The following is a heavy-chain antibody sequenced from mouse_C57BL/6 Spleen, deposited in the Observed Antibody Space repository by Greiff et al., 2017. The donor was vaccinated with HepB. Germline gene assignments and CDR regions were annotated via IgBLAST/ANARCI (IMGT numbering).Heavy chain of an antibody. D-gene: IGHD3-2*02. CDR3: ARRGQLRLRYYFDY. V-gene: IGHV1-59*01. CDR2: IDPSDSYT. Sequence: QVHVKQPGAELVRPGTSVKLSCKASGYTFTSYWMHWVKQRPGQGLEWIGVIDPSDSYTNYNQKFKGKATLTVDTSSSTAYMQLSSLTSEDSAVYYCARRGQLRLRYYFDYWGQGTTLTVSS. CDR1: GYTFTSYW. J-gene: IGHJ2*01.